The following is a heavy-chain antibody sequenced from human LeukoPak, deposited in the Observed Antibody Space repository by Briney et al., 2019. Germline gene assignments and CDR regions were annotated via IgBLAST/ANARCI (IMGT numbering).Heavy chain of an antibody. Sequence: GGSLRLSCAATGFTFSGSAMRWVRKASGKALEWVGRIRSKANSYATAYAASVKGRFTISRDDSKNTAYLQMNSLKTEDTAVYYCVRHQQFVGAQSDPDYWGQGTLVTVSS. CDR3: VRHQQFVGAQSDPDY. J-gene: IGHJ4*02. CDR1: GFTFSGSA. CDR2: IRSKANSYAT. V-gene: IGHV3-73*01. D-gene: IGHD1-26*01.